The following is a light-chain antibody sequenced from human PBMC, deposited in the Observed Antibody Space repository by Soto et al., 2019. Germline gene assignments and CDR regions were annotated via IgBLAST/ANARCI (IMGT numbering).Light chain of an antibody. V-gene: IGLV2-8*01. CDR3: SSYSGSSTRYV. CDR1: SXDVGGYNF. CDR2: EVT. Sequence: QSALTQPPSASGSPGQSVTISCTGTSXDVGGYNFVSWYQQHPGKAPKLIIYEVTKRPSGVPDRFSGSKSGNTASLTVSGLQAEDEADYYCSSYSGSSTRYVFGTGTKVTVL. J-gene: IGLJ1*01.